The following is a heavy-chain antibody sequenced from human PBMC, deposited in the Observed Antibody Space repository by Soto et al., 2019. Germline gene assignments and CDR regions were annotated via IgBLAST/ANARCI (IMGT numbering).Heavy chain of an antibody. Sequence: VQLVESGGGLVKPGGSLRLSCAASGFTFNNDWMSWVRQAPGKGLEWVGRVKSKTEGGTVDYAAPVKGRFSISRDDSTNTLYEQMNSLKTEDTAVYYCAAMSGHSSGWFDHWGQGTLVTVSS. V-gene: IGHV3-15*01. CDR1: GFTFNNDW. D-gene: IGHD3-22*01. J-gene: IGHJ5*02. CDR2: VKSKTEGGTV. CDR3: AAMSGHSSGWFDH.